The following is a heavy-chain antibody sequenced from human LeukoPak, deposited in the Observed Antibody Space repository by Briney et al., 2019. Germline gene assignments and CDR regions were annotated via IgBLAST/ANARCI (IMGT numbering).Heavy chain of an antibody. J-gene: IGHJ4*02. D-gene: IGHD3-10*01. CDR2: ISSSGSTI. CDR3: ARGKEYYGSGSFEYYFDY. V-gene: IGHV3-11*01. CDR1: GFTFSDYY. Sequence: GGSLRLSCAASGFTFSDYYMSWIRQAPGKGLEWVSYISSSGSTIYYADSVKGRFTISRDNAKNSLYLQVNSLRAEDTAVYYCARGKEYYGSGSFEYYFDYWGQGTLVTVSS.